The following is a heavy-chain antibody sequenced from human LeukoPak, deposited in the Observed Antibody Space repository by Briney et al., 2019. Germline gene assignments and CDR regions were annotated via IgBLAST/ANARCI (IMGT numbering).Heavy chain of an antibody. CDR1: GVAISDYF. D-gene: IGHD3-3*01. CDR2: ISTTGST. V-gene: IGHV4-4*07. Sequence: SETLSLTCSVSGVAISDYFWSWIRQPAGRDLEWIGRISTTGSTYFNPSLQSRVRMSVDSSKTHFSLRLSSVTAADTAVYYCARHLPYYDFWSGYYPGGRFDPWGQGTLVTVSS. CDR3: ARHLPYYDFWSGYYPGGRFDP. J-gene: IGHJ5*02.